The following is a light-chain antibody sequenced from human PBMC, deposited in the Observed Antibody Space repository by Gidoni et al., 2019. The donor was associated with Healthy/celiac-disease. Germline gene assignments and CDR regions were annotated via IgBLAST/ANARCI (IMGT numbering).Light chain of an antibody. J-gene: IGKJ2*03. CDR3: QQSYSTPYS. CDR1: QSISSY. CDR2: AAS. Sequence: QMTQSPSSLSASVGDRVTITCRASQSISSYLNWYQQKPGKAPKLLIYAASSLQSGVPSRFSGSGSGTDFTLTISSLQPEDFATYYCQQSYSTPYSFXXXTKLEIK. V-gene: IGKV1-39*01.